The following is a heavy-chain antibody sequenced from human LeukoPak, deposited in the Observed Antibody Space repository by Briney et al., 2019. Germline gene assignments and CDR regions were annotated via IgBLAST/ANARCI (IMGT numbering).Heavy chain of an antibody. CDR3: ARHVPYGNTFDI. CDR1: GYSFTSYW. D-gene: IGHD3-10*01. V-gene: IGHV5-10-1*01. CDR2: IDPSDFYT. J-gene: IGHJ3*02. Sequence: GDSLKISCKGSGYSFTSYWISWVRQMPGKGLEWMGRIDPSDFYTSYSPSFQGHVTMSADRSISTAYLLWSSLKASDTAMYYCARHVPYGNTFDIWGQGTLVTVSS.